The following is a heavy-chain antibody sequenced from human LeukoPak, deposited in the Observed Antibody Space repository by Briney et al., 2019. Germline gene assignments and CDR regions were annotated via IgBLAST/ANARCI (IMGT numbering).Heavy chain of an antibody. CDR2: IYYSGST. D-gene: IGHD3-22*01. CDR3: ARRWGYYYDSSGHDY. J-gene: IGHJ4*02. Sequence: SETLSLTCTVSGGSISSSSYYWGWIRQPPGKGLEWIGSIYYSGSTYYNPSLKSRVTISVDTSKNQFSLKLSSVTAADTAVYYCARRWGYYYDSSGHDYWGQGTLVTVSS. V-gene: IGHV4-39*01. CDR1: GGSISSSSYY.